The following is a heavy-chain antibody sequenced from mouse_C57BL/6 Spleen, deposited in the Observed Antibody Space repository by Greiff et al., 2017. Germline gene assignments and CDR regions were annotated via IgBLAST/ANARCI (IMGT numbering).Heavy chain of an antibody. D-gene: IGHD2-1*01. Sequence: VQLQQSGAELVKPGASVKISCKASGYAFSSYWMNWVKQRPGKGLEWIGQIYPGDGDTNYNGKFKGKATLTADKSSSTAYMQLSNLTSEDSAVYFCAREDLLWYLDYWGQGTTLTVSS. J-gene: IGHJ2*01. CDR1: GYAFSSYW. CDR3: AREDLLWYLDY. V-gene: IGHV1-80*01. CDR2: IYPGDGDT.